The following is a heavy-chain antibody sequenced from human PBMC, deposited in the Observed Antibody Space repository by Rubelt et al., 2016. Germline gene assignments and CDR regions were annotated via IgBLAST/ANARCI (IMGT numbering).Heavy chain of an antibody. V-gene: IGHV1-3*01. CDR3: ARGYCSGGSCYYFDY. D-gene: IGHD2-15*01. CDR1: GYTFTSYA. Sequence: QVQLVQSGAEVKKPGASVKVSCKASGYTFTSYAMHWVRQAPGQRLEWMGWINAGHGNTKYSQKFQGRVTITRDTSASTADMELSSLRSEDTAVYYCARGYCSGGSCYYFDYWGQGTLVTVSS. CDR2: INAGHGNT. J-gene: IGHJ4*02.